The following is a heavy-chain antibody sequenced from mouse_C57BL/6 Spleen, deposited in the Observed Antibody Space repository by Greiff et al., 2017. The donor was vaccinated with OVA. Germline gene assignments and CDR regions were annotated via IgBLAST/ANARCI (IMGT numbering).Heavy chain of an antibody. CDR3: AFTTVVATDYFDY. Sequence: QVQLKQPGAELVKPGASVKLSCKASGYTFTSYWMHWVKQRPGQGLEWIGMIHPNSGSTNYNEKFKSKATLTVDKSSSTAYMQLSSLTSEDSAVYYCAFTTVVATDYFDYWGQGTTLTVSS. CDR2: IHPNSGST. D-gene: IGHD1-1*01. CDR1: GYTFTSYW. J-gene: IGHJ2*01. V-gene: IGHV1-64*01.